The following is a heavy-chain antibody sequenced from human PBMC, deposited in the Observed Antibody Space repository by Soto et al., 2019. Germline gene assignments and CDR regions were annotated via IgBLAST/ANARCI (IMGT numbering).Heavy chain of an antibody. V-gene: IGHV1-18*01. J-gene: IGHJ6*02. CDR1: GYTFTTYG. CDR3: AREGEMPYYYYGLDV. Sequence: QVQLVQSGPEVRKPGASVKVSCKASGYTFTTYGISWVRQAPGQGLEWMGWISGYNGHTKYAQKFQGRVTMTTDTSTSTVYMDLRSLRSDDTAVYYCAREGEMPYYYYGLDVWGQGTTVTVS. CDR2: ISGYNGHT. D-gene: IGHD3-16*01.